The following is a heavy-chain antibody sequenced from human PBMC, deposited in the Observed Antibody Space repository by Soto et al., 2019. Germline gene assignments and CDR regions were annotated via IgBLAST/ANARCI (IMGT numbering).Heavy chain of an antibody. CDR3: GRADYYGSSGFYYDC. J-gene: IGHJ4*02. V-gene: IGHV1-46*01. CDR1: GYIFTNHY. Sequence: GASVKVSCKASGYIFTNHYIHWVRQAPGQGLEWMGIINPSGGSTNYLQKFQGRITMTRDTSTSTVYMELSSLRSEDTAVYFCGRADYYGSSGFYYDCWGQGSLVTVSS. D-gene: IGHD3-22*01. CDR2: INPSGGST.